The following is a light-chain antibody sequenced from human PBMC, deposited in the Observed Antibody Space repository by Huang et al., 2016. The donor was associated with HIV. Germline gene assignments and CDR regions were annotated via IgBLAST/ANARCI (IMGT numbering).Light chain of an antibody. V-gene: IGKV4-1*01. Sequence: DIVMNQSPDSLAVSLGERATIECKSSQSVLNRSNNKKYLAWYQKKPGQPPKLVIYWASTRESGVPGRFSGSGSETDFTLTISSLQAEDVAVYYCQQYFNTPPTFGQGTKVEIK. CDR1: QSVLNRSNNKKY. J-gene: IGKJ1*01. CDR3: QQYFNTPPT. CDR2: WAS.